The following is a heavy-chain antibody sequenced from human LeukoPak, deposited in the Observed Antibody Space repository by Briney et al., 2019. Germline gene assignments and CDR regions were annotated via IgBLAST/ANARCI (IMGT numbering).Heavy chain of an antibody. V-gene: IGHV4-38-2*02. Sequence: SETLSLTCTVSGYSISSGYYWGWIRQPPGKGLEWIGSIYHSGSTYYNPSLKSRVTISVDTSKNQFSLKLSSVTAADTAVYYCARSYDSSGYYSRGWFDYWGQGTLVTVSS. CDR1: GYSISSGYY. J-gene: IGHJ4*02. D-gene: IGHD3-22*01. CDR3: ARSYDSSGYYSRGWFDY. CDR2: IYHSGST.